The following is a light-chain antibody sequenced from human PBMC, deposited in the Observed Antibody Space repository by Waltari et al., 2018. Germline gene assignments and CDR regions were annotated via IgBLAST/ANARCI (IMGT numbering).Light chain of an antibody. CDR3: GAWDSSLNAWV. J-gene: IGLJ3*02. Sequence: QSVLPQPPSVSAAPGQKVTISCSGSSPNIGNKYVSWYQQLPGTAPKLLIYENNKRPSGIPDRFSGSESDTSATLGITGLQTGDEADYYCGAWDSSLNAWVFGGGTKVTVL. CDR2: ENN. CDR1: SPNIGNKY. V-gene: IGLV1-51*02.